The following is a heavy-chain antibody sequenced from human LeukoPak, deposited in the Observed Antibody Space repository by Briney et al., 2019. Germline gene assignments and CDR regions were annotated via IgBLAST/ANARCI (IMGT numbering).Heavy chain of an antibody. J-gene: IGHJ4*02. V-gene: IGHV5-51*01. CDR2: IYPGDSDT. CDR1: GYSFINYW. CDR3: ATPRARGVTYYFDY. Sequence: GESLKISCKGSGYSFINYWIGWVRQMPGKGLEWMGIIYPGDSDTKYSPSFQGQVTISADKSISTAYLQWSSLKASDTAMYYCATPRARGVTYYFDYWGQGTLVTVSS. D-gene: IGHD3-10*01.